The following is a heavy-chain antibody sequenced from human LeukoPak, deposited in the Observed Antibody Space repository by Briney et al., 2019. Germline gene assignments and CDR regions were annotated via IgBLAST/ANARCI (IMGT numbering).Heavy chain of an antibody. D-gene: IGHD4-23*01. CDR1: GYTFTSYY. Sequence: SVKVSCKASGYTFTSYYMHWVRQAPGQGLEWMGGIIPIFGTANYAQKFQGRVTITADESTSTAYMELSSLRSEDTAVYYCARGWDYGGNPYWGQGTLVTVSS. CDR3: ARGWDYGGNPY. V-gene: IGHV1-69*13. CDR2: IIPIFGTA. J-gene: IGHJ4*02.